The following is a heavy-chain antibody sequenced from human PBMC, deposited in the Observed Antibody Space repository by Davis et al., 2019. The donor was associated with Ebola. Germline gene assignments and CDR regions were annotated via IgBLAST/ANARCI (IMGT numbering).Heavy chain of an antibody. CDR2: ISGSGGST. CDR1: GFTFSSYA. D-gene: IGHD5-12*01. CDR3: AITRGEWLRRWVDY. Sequence: PGGSLRLSCAASGFTFSSYAMSWVRQAPGKGLEWVSAISGSGGSTYYADSVKGRFTISRDNSKNTLYLQMNSLRSEDTAVYYCAITRGEWLRRWVDYWGQGTLVTVSS. J-gene: IGHJ4*02. V-gene: IGHV3-23*01.